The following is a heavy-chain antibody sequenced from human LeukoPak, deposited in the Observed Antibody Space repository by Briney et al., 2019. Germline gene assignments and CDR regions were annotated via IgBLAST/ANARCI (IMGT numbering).Heavy chain of an antibody. D-gene: IGHD2-15*01. Sequence: GGSLRLSCSVSGFSLSVYSMDWVRRAPGQGLEWISYIGTGGTTYYADSVLGRFTVSRDNAKKSVYLQMNSLTVDDTAVYYCARDPVEGGLDYWGQGTLVTVSS. V-gene: IGHV3-69-1*01. J-gene: IGHJ4*02. CDR1: GFSLSVYS. CDR2: IGTGGTT. CDR3: ARDPVEGGLDY.